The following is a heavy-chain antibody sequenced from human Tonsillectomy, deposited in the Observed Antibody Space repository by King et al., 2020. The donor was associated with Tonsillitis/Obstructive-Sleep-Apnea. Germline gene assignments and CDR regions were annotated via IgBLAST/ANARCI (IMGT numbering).Heavy chain of an antibody. D-gene: IGHD6-19*01. J-gene: IGHJ3*02. Sequence: HVQLVESGGGVVQPGRSLRLSCAASGFTFSSYAMHWVRQAPGKGLEWVAVISYDGRNKYYADSVKGRFTISRDNSKNTLYLQMNSLRAEDTAVYYCARDLGQWLFPNAFDIWGQGTMVTVSS. V-gene: IGHV3-30*04. CDR3: ARDLGQWLFPNAFDI. CDR1: GFTFSSYA. CDR2: ISYDGRNK.